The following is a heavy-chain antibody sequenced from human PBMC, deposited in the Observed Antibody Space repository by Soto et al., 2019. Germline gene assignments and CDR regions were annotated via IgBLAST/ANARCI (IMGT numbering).Heavy chain of an antibody. D-gene: IGHD2-21*01. CDR2: VHHSGTT. J-gene: IGHJ4*02. CDR3: ATRPPGLWRGVFDY. CDR1: GGSISSSNYY. V-gene: IGHV4-61*05. Sequence: SETLSLTCTVSGGSISSSNYYWVLIRQPPGKGPEWIGCVHHSGTTNYNPSLESRVTISLDASKNQFSLTLNSVTAADTAVYYCATRPPGLWRGVFDYWSQGTLVTVSS.